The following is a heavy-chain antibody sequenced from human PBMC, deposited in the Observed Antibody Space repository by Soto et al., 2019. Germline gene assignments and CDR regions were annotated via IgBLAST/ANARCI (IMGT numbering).Heavy chain of an antibody. V-gene: IGHV1-69*06. J-gene: IGHJ4*02. CDR1: GGTFSSYA. Sequence: SVKVSCKASGGTFSSYAISWVRQAPGQGLEWMGGIIPIFGTANYAQKFQGRVTITADKSTSTAYMELSSLRSEDTAVYYCARDGNSGSSVDYWGQGTLVTVSS. D-gene: IGHD1-26*01. CDR2: IIPIFGTA. CDR3: ARDGNSGSSVDY.